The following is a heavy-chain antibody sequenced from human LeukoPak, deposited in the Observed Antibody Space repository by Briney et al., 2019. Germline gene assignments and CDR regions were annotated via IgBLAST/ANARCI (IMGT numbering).Heavy chain of an antibody. D-gene: IGHD4-11*01. CDR3: AKGKDYSNYVAAFDY. V-gene: IGHV3-23*01. Sequence: GGPLRLSCGASGVTFSSYAMSWVRQAPGKGLEWVSGISGSGGSTYYADSVKGRFTISRDNSKNTLYLQMNSLRAEDTAVYYCAKGKDYSNYVAAFDYWGQGTLVTISS. CDR2: ISGSGGST. J-gene: IGHJ4*02. CDR1: GVTFSSYA.